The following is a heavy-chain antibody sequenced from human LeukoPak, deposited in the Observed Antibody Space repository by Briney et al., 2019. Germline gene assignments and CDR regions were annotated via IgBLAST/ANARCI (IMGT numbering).Heavy chain of an antibody. CDR1: GGTFSSYT. CDR2: IIPILGIA. D-gene: IGHD6-19*01. J-gene: IGHJ4*02. CDR3: ARSKSVAGSFDY. Sequence: GASVEVSCKASGGTFSSYTISWVRQAPGQGLEWMGRIIPILGIANYAQKFQGRVTITADKSTSTAYMELSSLRSEDTAVYYCARSKSVAGSFDYWGQGTLVTVSS. V-gene: IGHV1-69*02.